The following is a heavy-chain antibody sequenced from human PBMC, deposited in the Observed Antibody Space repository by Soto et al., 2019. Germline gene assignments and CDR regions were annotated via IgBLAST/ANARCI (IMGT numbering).Heavy chain of an antibody. CDR1: GFTFSSYW. D-gene: IGHD2-2*01. J-gene: IGHJ6*02. CDR3: SRPLTLVPAAIGNRYNYCSYDMEI. V-gene: IGHV3-74*01. CDR2: INSDGSST. Sequence: GGSLRLSCAASGFTFSSYWMHWVRQAPGKGLVWVSRINSDGSSTSYADSVKGRFTISRDNAKNTLYLQMNSLRAEDTAVYYCSRPLTLVPAAIGNRYNYCSYDMEIGDQGTTFATSS.